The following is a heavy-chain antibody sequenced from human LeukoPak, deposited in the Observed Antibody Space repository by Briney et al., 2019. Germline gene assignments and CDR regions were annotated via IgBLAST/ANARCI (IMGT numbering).Heavy chain of an antibody. D-gene: IGHD3-16*01. Sequence: EASVTVSCKASGYTFTSYDINWVRQATGQGLEWMGWMNPNSGNTGYAQKFQGRVTMTRNTSISTAYMELSSLRSEDTAVYYCARGIRLGKDYYYYGMDVWGQGTTVTVSS. V-gene: IGHV1-8*01. CDR1: GYTFTSYD. CDR2: MNPNSGNT. CDR3: ARGIRLGKDYYYYGMDV. J-gene: IGHJ6*02.